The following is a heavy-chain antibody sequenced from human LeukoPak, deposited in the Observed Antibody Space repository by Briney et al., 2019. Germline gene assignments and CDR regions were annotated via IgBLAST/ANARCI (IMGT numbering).Heavy chain of an antibody. J-gene: IGHJ4*02. CDR1: GYTFTGYY. V-gene: IGHV1-46*01. D-gene: IGHD6-19*01. CDR2: INPSGGST. CDR3: ARRYSSGWSYFDY. Sequence: ASVKVSCKTFGYTFTGYYMHWVRQAPGQGLEWMGIINPSGGSTTYAQKFQGRVTMTRDTSTTTVYMELSSLRSEDTAVYYCARRYSSGWSYFDYWGQGTLVTVSS.